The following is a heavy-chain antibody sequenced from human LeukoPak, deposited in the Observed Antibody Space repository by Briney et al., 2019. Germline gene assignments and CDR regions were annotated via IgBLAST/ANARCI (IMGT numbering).Heavy chain of an antibody. CDR3: ASQGSYCGGDCPLDY. Sequence: PSETLSLTCNVSGGSISSGGYYWSWIRQHPGTGLEWIGYIYYSGSTYYNPSLKSRVTISVDTSKNQFSLKLSSVTAADTAVYYCASQGSYCGGDCPLDYWGQGTLVTVSS. D-gene: IGHD2-21*02. CDR2: IYYSGST. CDR1: GGSISSGGYY. J-gene: IGHJ4*02. V-gene: IGHV4-31*03.